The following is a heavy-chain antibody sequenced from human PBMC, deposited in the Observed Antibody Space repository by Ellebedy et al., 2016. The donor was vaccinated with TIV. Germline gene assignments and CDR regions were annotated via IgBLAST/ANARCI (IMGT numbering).Heavy chain of an antibody. D-gene: IGHD1-26*01. CDR1: GFPFDSYV. V-gene: IGHV3-7*03. J-gene: IGHJ4*02. CDR3: VRDLHWSYFD. CDR2: IKEDGSEE. Sequence: GESLKISCAASGFPFDSYVMNWVRQAPGKGLEWVANIKEDGSEEYYVDSVKGRFTISRYNAKTSLYLQMNSLSADDTAVYYCVRDLHWSYFDWGQGTLVTVSS.